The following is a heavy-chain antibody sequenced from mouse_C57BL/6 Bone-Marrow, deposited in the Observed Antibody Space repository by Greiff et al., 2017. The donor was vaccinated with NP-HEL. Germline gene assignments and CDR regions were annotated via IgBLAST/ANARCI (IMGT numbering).Heavy chain of an antibody. CDR1: GYTFTDYN. Sequence: EVQLQQSGPELVKPGASVKIPCKASGYTFTDYNMDWVKQSHGKSLEWIGDINPNNGGTIYNQKFKGKATLTVDKSSSTAYMELRSLTSEDSAVYDCARRIYYYGSSYDYAMDYWGQGTSVTVSS. CDR3: ARRIYYYGSSYDYAMDY. J-gene: IGHJ4*01. CDR2: INPNNGGT. V-gene: IGHV1-18*01. D-gene: IGHD1-1*01.